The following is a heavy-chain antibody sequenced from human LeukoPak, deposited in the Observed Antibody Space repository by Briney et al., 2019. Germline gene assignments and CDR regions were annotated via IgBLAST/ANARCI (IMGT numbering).Heavy chain of an antibody. Sequence: SVKVSCKASGYTFTSYDINWVRQAPGQGLEWMGRIIPILGIANYAQKFQGRVTITADKSTSTAYMELSSLRSEDTAVYYCAGVSLGYYYDNWGQGTLVTVSS. D-gene: IGHD3-16*01. J-gene: IGHJ4*02. CDR3: AGVSLGYYYDN. V-gene: IGHV1-69*04. CDR2: IIPILGIA. CDR1: GYTFTSYD.